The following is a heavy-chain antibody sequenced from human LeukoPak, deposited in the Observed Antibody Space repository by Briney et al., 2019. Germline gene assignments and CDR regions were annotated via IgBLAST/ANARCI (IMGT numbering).Heavy chain of an antibody. CDR2: ISYDGSNK. CDR1: GFTFSSYA. D-gene: IGHD2-15*01. CDR3: ARDLGTVVAVAATLDY. V-gene: IGHV3-30*04. J-gene: IGHJ4*02. Sequence: GGSLRLSCAASGFTFSSYAMHWVRQAPGKGLEWVAVISYDGSNKYYADSVKGRFTISRDNSKNTLYLQMNSLRAEDTAVYYCARDLGTVVAVAATLDYWGQGTLVTVSS.